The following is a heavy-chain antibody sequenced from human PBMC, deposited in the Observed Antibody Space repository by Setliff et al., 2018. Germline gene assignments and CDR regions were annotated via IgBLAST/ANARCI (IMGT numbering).Heavy chain of an antibody. Sequence: SETLSLTCTVSGGSISGGTYCWTWIRQPAGKGLEWIGHWYTSGITNYNPSLKSQVTISVDTSKNQFSLKLSSVTAADTAVFFCARGQNSYHPGSWGPLYDHWGQGTQVTVSS. CDR1: GGSISGGTYC. CDR3: ARGQNSYHPGSWGPLYDH. CDR2: WYTSGIT. V-gene: IGHV4-61*09. J-gene: IGHJ4*02. D-gene: IGHD3-10*01.